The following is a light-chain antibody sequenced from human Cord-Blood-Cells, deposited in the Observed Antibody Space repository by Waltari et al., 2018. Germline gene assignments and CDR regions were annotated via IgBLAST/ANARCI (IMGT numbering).Light chain of an antibody. CDR2: QDS. J-gene: IGLJ3*02. V-gene: IGLV3-1*01. CDR1: KLGDKY. CDR3: QAWDSSTWV. Sequence: SYELTQPPSVSVSPGQTASITCSGDKLGDKYACWYQQKPGQSPVLGIYQDSKRPSGIPERFSGSNSGNTATLTISGTQAMDEADYYCQAWDSSTWVFGGGTKLTVL.